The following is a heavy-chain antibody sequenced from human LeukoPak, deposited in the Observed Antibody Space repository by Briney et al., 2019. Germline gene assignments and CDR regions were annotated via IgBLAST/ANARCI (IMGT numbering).Heavy chain of an antibody. Sequence: GGSLRLSCAASGFPFNSQTMSWVRQAPGKGLEWVAKMKEDGSDVKYVDSVRGRFTISRDNAKESLFLEMNSLRDDDTAVYYCVRGGAVAGRFEAWGQGTQVTVSS. D-gene: IGHD6-19*01. V-gene: IGHV3-7*01. J-gene: IGHJ5*02. CDR3: VRGGAVAGRFEA. CDR1: GFPFNSQT. CDR2: MKEDGSDV.